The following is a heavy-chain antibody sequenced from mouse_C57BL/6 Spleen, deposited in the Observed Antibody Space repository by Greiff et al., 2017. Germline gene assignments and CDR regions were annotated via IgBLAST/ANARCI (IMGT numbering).Heavy chain of an antibody. CDR2: IYPGDGDT. J-gene: IGHJ2*01. Sequence: QVQLQQSGAELVKPGASVKISCKASGYAFSSYWMNWVKQRPGKGLEWIGQIYPGDGDTNYNGKFKGKATLTADKSSSAAYMQRSSLTSEGSAVYFCARTMVKRAFDKWGQGTTLTVSS. CDR1: GYAFSSYW. CDR3: ARTMVKRAFDK. V-gene: IGHV1-80*01. D-gene: IGHD2-1*01.